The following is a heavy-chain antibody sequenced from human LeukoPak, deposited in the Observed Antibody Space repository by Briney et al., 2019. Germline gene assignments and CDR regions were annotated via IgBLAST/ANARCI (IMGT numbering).Heavy chain of an antibody. V-gene: IGHV3-23*01. J-gene: IGHJ4*02. D-gene: IGHD2-15*01. CDR1: GFTFSSYA. CDR3: AKGHRSSGGCYYDY. CDR2: ISYSGGST. Sequence: PVGSLRLSCAASGFTFSSYAMSWVRQAPGKGLEWVSVISYSGGSTNYADSVKGRFTISRDNSKNTLYLQMNSLRAEDTAVYYCAKGHRSSGGCYYDYWGQGTLVTVSS.